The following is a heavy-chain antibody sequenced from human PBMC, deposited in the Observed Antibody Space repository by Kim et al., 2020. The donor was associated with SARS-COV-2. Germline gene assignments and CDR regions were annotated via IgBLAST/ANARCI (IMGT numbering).Heavy chain of an antibody. Sequence: GESLKISCKGSGYSFTSYWIGWVRQMPGKGLEWMGIIYPGDSDTRYSPSFQGQVTISADKSISTAYLQWSSLKASDTAMYYCARSVATAPDYDYYGMDVWGQGGTGTVSS. J-gene: IGHJ6*02. V-gene: IGHV5-51*01. CDR1: GYSFTSYW. CDR3: ARSVATAPDYDYYGMDV. CDR2: IYPGDSDT. D-gene: IGHD5-12*01.